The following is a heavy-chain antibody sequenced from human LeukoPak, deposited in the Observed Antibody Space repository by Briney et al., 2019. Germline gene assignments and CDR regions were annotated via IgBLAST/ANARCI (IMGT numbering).Heavy chain of an antibody. CDR3: ARAPARLYSSSWYYYYGMDV. Sequence: GASVTVSCKASGYTFTSYGISWVRQAPGQGLEWMGWISAYNGNTNYAQKLQGRVTMTTDTSTSTAYMELRSLRSDDTAVYYCARAPARLYSSSWYYYYGMDVWGQGTTVTVSS. J-gene: IGHJ6*02. CDR1: GYTFTSYG. D-gene: IGHD6-13*01. CDR2: ISAYNGNT. V-gene: IGHV1-18*01.